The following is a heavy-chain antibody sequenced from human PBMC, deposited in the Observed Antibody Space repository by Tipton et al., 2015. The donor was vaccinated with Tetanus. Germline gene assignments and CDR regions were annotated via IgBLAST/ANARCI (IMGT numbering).Heavy chain of an antibody. Sequence: SLRLSCVASGVTISSYEVNWVRQAPGKGLEWLSYISSSETGTVIYYADSVKGRFTISRDSAKNSVYLQMTSLRVEDSARYYCARRRGAMSGDFGMDVWGQGTTVSVSS. CDR3: ARRRGAMSGDFGMDV. CDR2: ISSSETGTVI. V-gene: IGHV3-48*03. D-gene: IGHD3-10*01. J-gene: IGHJ6*02. CDR1: GVTISSYE.